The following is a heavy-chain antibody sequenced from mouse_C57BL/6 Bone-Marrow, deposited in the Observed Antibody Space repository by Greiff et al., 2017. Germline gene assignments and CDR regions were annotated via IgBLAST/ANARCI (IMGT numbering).Heavy chain of an antibody. D-gene: IGHD1-1*01. J-gene: IGHJ3*01. CDR1: GFTFSDYY. CDR3: ARCYGSSYGWFAY. Sequence: EVKLVESGGGLVQPGGSLKLSCAASGFTFSDYYMYWVRQTPEKRLEWVAYISNGGGSTYYPDTVKGRFTISRDNAKNTLYLQMSRLKSEDTAMYYCARCYGSSYGWFAYWGQGTLVTVSA. CDR2: ISNGGGST. V-gene: IGHV5-12*01.